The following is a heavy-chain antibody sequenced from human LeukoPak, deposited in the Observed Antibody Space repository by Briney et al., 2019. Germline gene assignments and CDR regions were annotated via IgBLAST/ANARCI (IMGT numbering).Heavy chain of an antibody. CDR3: ARVGGRSSWDYYYYYMDV. D-gene: IGHD6-13*01. J-gene: IGHJ6*03. Sequence: ASVKVSCKASGYTFTSYDINWVRQAPGQGLEWMRWMNPNSGNTDYAQKLQGRVTMTRNTSISTAYMELSSLRSEDTAVYYCARVGGRSSWDYYYYYMDVWGKGTTVTVSS. CDR1: GYTFTSYD. V-gene: IGHV1-8*01. CDR2: MNPNSGNT.